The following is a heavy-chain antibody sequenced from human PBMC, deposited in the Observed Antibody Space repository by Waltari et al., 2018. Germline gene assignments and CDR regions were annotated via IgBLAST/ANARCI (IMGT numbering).Heavy chain of an antibody. CDR1: GYSISSGYY. J-gene: IGHJ3*02. Sequence: QVQLQESGPGLVKPSETLSLTCAVSGYSISSGYYWGWIRQPPGKGLEWIGSIYHSGSTYYNPSLKSRVTISVDTSKNQFSLKLSSVTAADTAVYYCARHRLRIAASPTGRFDIWGQGTMVTVSS. D-gene: IGHD6-13*01. CDR3: ARHRLRIAASPTGRFDI. CDR2: IYHSGST. V-gene: IGHV4-38-2*01.